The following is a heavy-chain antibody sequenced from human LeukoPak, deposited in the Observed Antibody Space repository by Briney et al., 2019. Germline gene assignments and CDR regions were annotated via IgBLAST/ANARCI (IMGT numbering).Heavy chain of an antibody. CDR3: AREVGTTRWFDP. CDR2: IHTSGNT. Sequence: PSETLSLTCNVSGSSISNYYWTWIRQPAGKGLEWIERIHTSGNTNYNPSLNSRVTMSVDTSKNQFSLRFNSVTAADTAVYYCAREVGTTRWFDPWGQGTLVTVSS. V-gene: IGHV4-4*07. D-gene: IGHD1/OR15-1a*01. CDR1: GSSISNYY. J-gene: IGHJ5*02.